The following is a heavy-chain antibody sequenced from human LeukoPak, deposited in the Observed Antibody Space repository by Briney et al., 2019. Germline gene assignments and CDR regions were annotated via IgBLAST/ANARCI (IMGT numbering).Heavy chain of an antibody. D-gene: IGHD1-26*01. CDR1: GFTFSSYS. CDR2: ITSSSSYI. Sequence: GGSLRLSCAASGFTFSSYSMNWVRQAPGKGLEWVSSITSSSSYIYYADSVKGRFTISRDNAKNSLYLQMNCLRAEDTAVYYRARGGMRVRQLLPTLLDYWGQGILVTVSS. V-gene: IGHV3-21*01. CDR3: ARGGMRVRQLLPTLLDY. J-gene: IGHJ4*02.